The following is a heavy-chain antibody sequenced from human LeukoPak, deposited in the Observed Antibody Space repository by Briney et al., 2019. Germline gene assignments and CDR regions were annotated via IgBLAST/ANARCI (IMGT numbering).Heavy chain of an antibody. Sequence: GGSLRLSCVASGFIFRDYTMNWVRQTPGKGLEWVANIKHDESGKNYLDSVKGRFTISRDNAQNSLYLQMNGLRVEDTAVYYCTRRLDDWGQGTLVTISS. CDR3: TRRLDD. CDR1: GFIFRDYT. J-gene: IGHJ4*02. D-gene: IGHD3-16*01. CDR2: IKHDESGK. V-gene: IGHV3-7*01.